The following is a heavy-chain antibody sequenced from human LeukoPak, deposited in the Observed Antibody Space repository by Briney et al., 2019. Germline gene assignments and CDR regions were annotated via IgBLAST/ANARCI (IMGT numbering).Heavy chain of an antibody. V-gene: IGHV1-18*01. Sequence: ASVMVSCKTSGYTLNNHGISWVRQAPGQGLEWMGWISGYNGNTNYVKKFRGRVTMTTDTSTSTAYMELRSLSSDDTALYYCARDLSLGRHDDGEPFDYWGQGTLDTVSS. D-gene: IGHD4-17*01. J-gene: IGHJ4*02. CDR1: GYTLNNHG. CDR2: ISGYNGNT. CDR3: ARDLSLGRHDDGEPFDY.